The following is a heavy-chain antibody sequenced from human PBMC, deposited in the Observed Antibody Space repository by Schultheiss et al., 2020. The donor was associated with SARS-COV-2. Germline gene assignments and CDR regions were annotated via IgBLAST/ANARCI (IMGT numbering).Heavy chain of an antibody. J-gene: IGHJ3*02. D-gene: IGHD2-15*01. CDR1: GFTFSSYE. CDR2: ISSSSSYI. CDR3: AKGPDIVVVVAATLGGEMAPFDI. Sequence: GGSLRLSCAASGFTFSSYEMNWVRQAPGKGLEWVSSISSSSSYIYYADSVKGRFTISRDNSKNTLYLQMNSLRAEDTAVYYCAKGPDIVVVVAATLGGEMAPFDIWGQGTMVTVSS. V-gene: IGHV3-21*04.